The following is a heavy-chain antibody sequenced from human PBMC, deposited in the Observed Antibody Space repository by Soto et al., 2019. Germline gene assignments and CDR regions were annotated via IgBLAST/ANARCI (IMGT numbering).Heavy chain of an antibody. CDR3: AKRSLQLGLPFDY. Sequence: EVQVLESGGGLVQPGGSLRLSCVASGFTFSSYAMSWVRQAPGKGLEWVSFVSGSGGSTDYADSVKGRFTISRDNSKSTLYRKLNSLRAGDTAMYTGAKRSLQLGLPFDYWGQGTLVTVSS. V-gene: IGHV3-23*01. J-gene: IGHJ4*02. CDR1: GFTFSSYA. D-gene: IGHD6-13*01. CDR2: VSGSGGST.